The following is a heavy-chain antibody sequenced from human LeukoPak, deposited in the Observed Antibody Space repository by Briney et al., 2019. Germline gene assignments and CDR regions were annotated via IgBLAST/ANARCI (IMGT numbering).Heavy chain of an antibody. CDR1: GYTFTSYD. J-gene: IGHJ6*02. V-gene: IGHV1-46*01. Sequence: ASVKVSCKASGYTFTSYDMHWVGQAPGQGVEWRGVINPSGGRTSNAQKCQGRGTMTRDTSTRTVYMELSSLTSAAPAVYSCAWGPYYGMDVWGQGTPVTVSS. CDR2: INPSGGRT. D-gene: IGHD3-16*01. CDR3: AWGPYYGMDV.